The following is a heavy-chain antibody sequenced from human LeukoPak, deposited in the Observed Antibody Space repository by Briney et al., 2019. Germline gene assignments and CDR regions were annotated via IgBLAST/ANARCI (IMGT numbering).Heavy chain of an antibody. CDR2: INHSGST. J-gene: IGHJ4*02. Sequence: SETLSLTCAVYGGSFSGYYWSWIRQPPGKGLEWIGEINHSGSTNYNPSLKSRVTISVDTSKNQFSLKRSSVTAADTAVYYCARGGGYCSGGSCYEAAGSDFDYWGQGTLVTVSS. V-gene: IGHV4-34*01. D-gene: IGHD2-15*01. CDR1: GGSFSGYY. CDR3: ARGGGYCSGGSCYEAAGSDFDY.